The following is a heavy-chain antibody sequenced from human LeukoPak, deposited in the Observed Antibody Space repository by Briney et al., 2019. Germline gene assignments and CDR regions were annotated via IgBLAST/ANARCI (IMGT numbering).Heavy chain of an antibody. CDR1: GYTFTSYG. Sequence: GASVKVSCKASGYTFTSYGISWVRQAPGQGLEWMGWISAYNGNTNYAQKLQGRVTMTTDTFTSTAYMELRSLRSDDTAVYYCARDGHYCSGGSCYFFDYWGQGTLVTVSS. CDR3: ARDGHYCSGGSCYFFDY. D-gene: IGHD2-15*01. V-gene: IGHV1-18*01. J-gene: IGHJ4*02. CDR2: ISAYNGNT.